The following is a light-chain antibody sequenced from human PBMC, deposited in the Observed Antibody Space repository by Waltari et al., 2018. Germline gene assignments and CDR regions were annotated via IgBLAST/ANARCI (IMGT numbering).Light chain of an antibody. Sequence: DTVMTQSPASLALPLGARAPTNCKSSQSVLYNSNNKSYLALYRQKPGQTPKLLIYWASTREAGVPDRFSGGGSGTDFALTITSLQAEDVAVYDCQQYYTAPYSFSHGPKLEIK. CDR2: WAS. CDR1: QSVLYNSNNKSY. CDR3: QQYYTAPYS. J-gene: IGKJ2*03. V-gene: IGKV4-1*01.